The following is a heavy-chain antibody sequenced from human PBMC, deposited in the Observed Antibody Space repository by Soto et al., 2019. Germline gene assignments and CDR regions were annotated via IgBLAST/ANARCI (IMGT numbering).Heavy chain of an antibody. CDR2: ISYDGSNK. V-gene: IGHV3-30*18. J-gene: IGHJ4*02. D-gene: IGHD4-17*01. CDR3: AKDDTAFMGNGDSFSNGVDY. Sequence: GGSLRLSCAASGFTFSSYGMHWVRQAPGKGLEWVAVISYDGSNKYYADSVKGRFTISRDNSKNTLYLQMNSLRAEDTAVYYCAKDDTAFMGNGDSFSNGVDYWGQGTLVTVSS. CDR1: GFTFSSYG.